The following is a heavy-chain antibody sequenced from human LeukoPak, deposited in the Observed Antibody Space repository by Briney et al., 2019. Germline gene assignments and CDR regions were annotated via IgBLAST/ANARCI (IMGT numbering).Heavy chain of an antibody. CDR3: ARGRDGSQSPIDD. CDR2: ISSSSSYI. D-gene: IGHD5-24*01. V-gene: IGHV3-21*01. J-gene: IGHJ4*02. Sequence: GGSLRLSCAASGFTFSSYNMNWVRQAPGKGLEWVSSISSSSSYIYYAYSVRGRFTISRDNAKNSLYLQMNSLRAEDTAVYYCARGRDGSQSPIDDWGQGTLVTVSS. CDR1: GFTFSSYN.